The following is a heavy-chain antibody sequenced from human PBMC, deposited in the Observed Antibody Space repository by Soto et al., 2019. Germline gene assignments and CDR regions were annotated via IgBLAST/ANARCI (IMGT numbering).Heavy chain of an antibody. CDR3: ARDMTYGYGSGSYYKACGY. CDR2: ISAYNGNT. Sequence: QVQLVQSGAEVKKPGASVKVSCKASGYTFTSYGISWVRQAPGQGLEWMGWISAYNGNTNYAQKLQGRVTMTTDTSTSTAYMELRSLRADDTAVYYCARDMTYGYGSGSYYKACGYWGQGTLVTVSS. CDR1: GYTFTSYG. J-gene: IGHJ4*02. V-gene: IGHV1-18*01. D-gene: IGHD3-10*01.